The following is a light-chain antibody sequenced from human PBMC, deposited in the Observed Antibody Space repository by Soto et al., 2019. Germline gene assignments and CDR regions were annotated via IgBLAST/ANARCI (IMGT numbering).Light chain of an antibody. CDR1: QSISSY. V-gene: IGKV1-39*01. J-gene: IGKJ2*01. CDR3: QQSYSTPPS. CDR2: AAS. Sequence: DIQMTQSPSSLSASVGDRVTITCRASQSISSYLNWYQQKPGKAPKLLIYAASSLQSGVPSRFSGSGSGTDFILTIGSLQPEDFATYYCQQSYSTPPSFGQGTKLEIK.